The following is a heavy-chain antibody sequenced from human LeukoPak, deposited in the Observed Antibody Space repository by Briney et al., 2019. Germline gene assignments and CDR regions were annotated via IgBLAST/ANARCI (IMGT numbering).Heavy chain of an antibody. CDR2: IIPIFGTA. J-gene: IGHJ4*02. Sequence: ASVKVSCKASGGTFSSYAISWVRQAPGQGLEWMGGIIPIFGTANYAQKLQGRVTMTTDTSTSTAYMELRSLRSDDTAAYYCARGSYFDYWGQGTLVTVSS. CDR3: ARGSYFDY. CDR1: GGTFSSYA. V-gene: IGHV1-69*05.